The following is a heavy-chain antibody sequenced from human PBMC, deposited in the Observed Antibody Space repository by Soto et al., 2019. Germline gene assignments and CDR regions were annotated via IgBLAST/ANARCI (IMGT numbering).Heavy chain of an antibody. D-gene: IGHD3-22*01. V-gene: IGHV4-30-4*01. CDR2: IYYSGST. CDR1: GGSISSGGYY. Sequence: PSETLSLTCTVSGGSISSGGYYWSWIRQPPGKGLEWIGYIYYSGSTYYNPSLKSRVTISVDTSKNQFSLKLSSVTAADTAVYYCARVRPSGYYYYGMDVWGQGTTVTVSS. J-gene: IGHJ6*02. CDR3: ARVRPSGYYYYGMDV.